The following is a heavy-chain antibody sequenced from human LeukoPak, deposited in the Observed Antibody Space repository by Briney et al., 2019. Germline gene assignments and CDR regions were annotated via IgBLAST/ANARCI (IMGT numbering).Heavy chain of an antibody. CDR3: AREPSHPGIAVAGTNWFDP. CDR2: INPNSGGT. J-gene: IGHJ5*02. D-gene: IGHD6-19*01. CDR1: GYTFTGYY. V-gene: IGHV1-2*02. Sequence: ASVKVSCKASGYTFTGYYMHWVRQVPGQGLEWMGWINPNSGGTNYAQKFQGRVTMTRDTSISTAYMELSRLRSDDTAVYYCAREPSHPGIAVAGTNWFDPWGQGTLVTVSS.